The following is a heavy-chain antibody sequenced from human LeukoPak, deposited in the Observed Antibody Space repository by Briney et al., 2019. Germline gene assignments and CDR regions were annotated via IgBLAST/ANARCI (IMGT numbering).Heavy chain of an antibody. CDR2: INPNSGGT. V-gene: IGHV1-2*02. CDR1: GYSFTAYF. J-gene: IGHJ4*02. D-gene: IGHD3-16*01. Sequence: ASVKVSCKASGYSFTAYFIHWVRQAPGQGLEWMGWINPNSGGTNYAQQFQGRVTITRDTSISTAYMELSSLTSEDTAVYYCARTPPRGLIDYWGQGTLVTVSS. CDR3: ARTPPRGLIDY.